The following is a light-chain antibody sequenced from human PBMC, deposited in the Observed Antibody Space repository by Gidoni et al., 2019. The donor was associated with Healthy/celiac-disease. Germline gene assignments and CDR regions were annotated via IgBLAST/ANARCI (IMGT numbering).Light chain of an antibody. CDR1: NIGSKN. CDR3: QVWDSSIYVV. Sequence: SYELTQPLSVSVALGQTARITCGGNNIGSKNVHLYQQKPGQAPVLVSSRDSNRPSGIPERFSGSNSGNTATLTISRAQAGDEADYYCQVWDSSIYVVFGGGTKLTVL. CDR2: RDS. J-gene: IGLJ2*01. V-gene: IGLV3-9*01.